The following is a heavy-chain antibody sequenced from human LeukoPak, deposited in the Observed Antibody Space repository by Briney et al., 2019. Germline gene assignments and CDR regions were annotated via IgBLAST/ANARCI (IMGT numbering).Heavy chain of an antibody. Sequence: ASVKVSCKASGYTFTGYYMHWVRQAPGQGLEWMGWINPNSGGTNYAQKFQGWVTMTRDTSISTAYMELSRLRSDDTAVYYCARADSGGDSSGYKWFHPWGQGTLVTVSS. CDR3: ARADSGGDSSGYKWFHP. CDR1: GYTFTGYY. J-gene: IGHJ5*02. D-gene: IGHD3-22*01. V-gene: IGHV1-2*04. CDR2: INPNSGGT.